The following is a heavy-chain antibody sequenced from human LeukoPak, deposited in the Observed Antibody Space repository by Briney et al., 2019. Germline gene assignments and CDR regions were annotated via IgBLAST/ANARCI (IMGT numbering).Heavy chain of an antibody. CDR1: GYSISSGYY. CDR2: IYHSGST. J-gene: IGHJ3*02. Sequence: SETLSLTCTVSGYSISSGYYWGWIRQPPGKGLEWIGSIYHSGSTYYNPSLKSRVTISVDTSKNQFSLKLSSVTAADTAVYYCARKGLGSGSYGAFDMWGQGTMVIVSS. CDR3: ARKGLGSGSYGAFDM. D-gene: IGHD3-10*02. V-gene: IGHV4-38-2*02.